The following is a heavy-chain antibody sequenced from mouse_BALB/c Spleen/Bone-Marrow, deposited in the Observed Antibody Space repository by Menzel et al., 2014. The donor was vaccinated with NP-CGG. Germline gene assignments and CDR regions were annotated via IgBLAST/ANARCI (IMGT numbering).Heavy chain of an antibody. D-gene: IGHD2-1*01. V-gene: IGHV5-6-3*01. CDR1: GFTFSNYG. CDR2: INGNGGST. CDR3: VRGNYGNYVDYFDF. J-gene: IGHJ2*01. Sequence: EVQRVESGGGLVQPGGSLKLSCAASGFTFSNYGMSWVRQTPDKRLELVATINGNGGSTYYPDSVKGRFTISRDTAKNTLYLQMSSLKSEETAMYYCVRGNYGNYVDYFDFWGQGTTLTVSS.